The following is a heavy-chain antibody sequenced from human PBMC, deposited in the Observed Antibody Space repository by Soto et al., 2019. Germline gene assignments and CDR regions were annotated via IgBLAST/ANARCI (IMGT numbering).Heavy chain of an antibody. J-gene: IGHJ6*02. CDR2: VSYDGDNE. CDR3: ARAVDSSGWYPTRDYGMDV. CDR1: GFTFSNYA. V-gene: IGHV3-30*03. D-gene: IGHD6-19*01. Sequence: GGSLRLSCAASGFTFSNYAMHWVRQAPGKGLEWVAIVSYDGDNEYYADSVRGRFFISRDNSKNTLYLQMNSLRAEDTAVYYCARAVDSSGWYPTRDYGMDVWGQGTTVTVSS.